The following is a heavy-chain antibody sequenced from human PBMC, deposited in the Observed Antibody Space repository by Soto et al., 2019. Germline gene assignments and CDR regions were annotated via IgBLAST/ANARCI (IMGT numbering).Heavy chain of an antibody. CDR2: ISGSGDST. V-gene: IGHV3-23*01. CDR1: GFIFRSYS. D-gene: IGHD1-1*01. J-gene: IGHJ4*02. Sequence: AAGALRLSCAPSGFIFRSYSMSLGRPAPGKGLEWVSAISGSGDSTSYADSVKGRFTISRDNSKNTLYLQMNSLRAEDTAVYYCAKEDLERDYFDYWGQGTLVTVSS. CDR3: AKEDLERDYFDY.